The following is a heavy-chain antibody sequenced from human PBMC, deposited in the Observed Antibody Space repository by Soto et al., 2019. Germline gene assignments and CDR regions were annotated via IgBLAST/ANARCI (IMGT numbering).Heavy chain of an antibody. CDR3: ARGGTIAVTTIGDY. J-gene: IGHJ4*01. V-gene: IGHV3-48*02. CDR2: ISSSSSTI. Sequence: LRLSCSASGFTFRSYNMNWVRLAPGKGLDWVSYISSSSSTIYYADSVKGRFTISRDNAKNSLYLQMNSLRDDDMAMYYCARGGTIAVTTIGDYWGQGTLVTVSS. D-gene: IGHD5-12*01. CDR1: GFTFRSYN.